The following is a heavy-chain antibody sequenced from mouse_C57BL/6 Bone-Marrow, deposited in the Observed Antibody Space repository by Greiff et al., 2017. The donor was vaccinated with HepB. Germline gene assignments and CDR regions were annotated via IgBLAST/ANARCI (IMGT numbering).Heavy chain of an antibody. CDR2: IDPENGDT. Sequence: DVKLVESGAELVRPGASVKLSCTASGLNIKDDYMHWVKQRPEQGLEWIGWIDPENGDTEYASKFQGKATITADTSSNTAYLQLSSLTSEDTAVYYCTTGLGRDFDYWGQGTTLTVSS. V-gene: IGHV14-4*01. CDR1: GLNIKDDY. D-gene: IGHD4-1*01. CDR3: TTGLGRDFDY. J-gene: IGHJ2*01.